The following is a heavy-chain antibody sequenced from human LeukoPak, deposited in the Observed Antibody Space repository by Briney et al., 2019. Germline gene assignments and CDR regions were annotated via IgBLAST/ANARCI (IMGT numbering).Heavy chain of an antibody. V-gene: IGHV3-48*01. CDR3: ASSASPDYYYYMDV. Sequence: GGSLRLSCAASGYTFSSYSMNWVRKAPGKGLEWVSYISSSSSTIYYADSVKGRFTISRDNAKNSLYLQMNSLRAEDTAVYYCASSASPDYYYYMDVWGKGTTVTVSS. J-gene: IGHJ6*03. CDR1: GYTFSSYS. CDR2: ISSSSSTI. D-gene: IGHD6-6*01.